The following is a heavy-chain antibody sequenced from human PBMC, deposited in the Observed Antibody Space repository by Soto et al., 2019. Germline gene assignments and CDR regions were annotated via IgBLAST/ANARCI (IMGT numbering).Heavy chain of an antibody. V-gene: IGHV3-21*01. CDR3: ARDRRVQKLWSGELPEQVYGMDA. J-gene: IGHJ6*02. Sequence: PXASLSLSFAASGFTFNSYSMNWVRQAPGKGLEWVSSISSSSSYIYYADSVKGRFTISRDNAKNSLYLQMNSLRAEDTAVYYCARDRRVQKLWSGELPEQVYGMDAWGQGTTVTVSS. CDR2: ISSSSSYI. CDR1: GFTFNSYS. D-gene: IGHD3-10*01.